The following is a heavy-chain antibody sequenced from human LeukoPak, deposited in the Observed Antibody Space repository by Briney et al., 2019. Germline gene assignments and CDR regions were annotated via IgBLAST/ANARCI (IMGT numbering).Heavy chain of an antibody. CDR3: ARDLSTGTGRFDY. Sequence: ASVKVSRKASGYTFTSYYMHWVRQAPGQGLEWMGIINPSGGSTSYAQKFQGRVTMTRDMSTSTVYMELNSLRAEDTAVYYCARDLSTGTGRFDYWGQGTLVTVSS. V-gene: IGHV1-46*01. CDR2: INPSGGST. J-gene: IGHJ4*02. D-gene: IGHD3/OR15-3a*01. CDR1: GYTFTSYY.